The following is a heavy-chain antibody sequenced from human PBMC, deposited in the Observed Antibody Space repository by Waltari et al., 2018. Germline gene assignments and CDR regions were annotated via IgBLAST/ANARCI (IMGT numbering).Heavy chain of an antibody. CDR3: ARVGDSSGWYGAFDI. J-gene: IGHJ3*02. CDR2: IYYSGST. V-gene: IGHV4-59*11. Sequence: QVQLQESGPGLVKPSETLSLTCTVSGGSISSHYWSWIRQPPVKGMEWVGYIYYSGSTNYNPSLKRRVTISVDTSKNQFSLKLSSVTAADTAVYYCARVGDSSGWYGAFDIWGQGTMVTVSS. CDR1: GGSISSHY. D-gene: IGHD6-19*01.